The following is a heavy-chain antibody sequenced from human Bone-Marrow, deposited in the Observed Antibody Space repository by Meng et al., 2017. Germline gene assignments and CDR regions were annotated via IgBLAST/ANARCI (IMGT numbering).Heavy chain of an antibody. J-gene: IGHJ4*02. V-gene: IGHV4-31*01. D-gene: IGHD1-26*01. Sequence: QGQLQESGPGLVKPSQTLSLTCTVSGGPISSGGYYWSWIRQHPGKGLEWIGYIYYSGSTYYNPSLKSLVTISVDTSKNQFSLKLSSVTAADTAVYYCARVGYSGSRVTSYYFDYWGQGTLVTVSS. CDR1: GGPISSGGYY. CDR3: ARVGYSGSRVTSYYFDY. CDR2: IYYSGST.